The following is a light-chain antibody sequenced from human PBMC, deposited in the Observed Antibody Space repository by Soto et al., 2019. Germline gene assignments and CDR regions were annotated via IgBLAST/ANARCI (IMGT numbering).Light chain of an antibody. J-gene: IGKJ1*01. CDR1: QSISNH. V-gene: IGKV1-39*01. CDR3: QQSYSSPPT. Sequence: DIQMTQSPSSLSASVEDRVITTCRASQSISNHLNWYQQKPGKAPKLLIFAASSLQSGVTSRFSGSRSGPDFTLTISSLQPEDFATYYCQQSYSSPPTFGQGTKVDIK. CDR2: AAS.